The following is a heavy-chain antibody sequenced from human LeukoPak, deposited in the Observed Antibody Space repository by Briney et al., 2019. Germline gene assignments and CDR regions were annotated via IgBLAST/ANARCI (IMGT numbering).Heavy chain of an antibody. Sequence: GRSLRLSCAASGFTFSSYAMHWARQAPGKGLEWVAVISYDGSNKYYADSVKGRFTISRDNSKNTLYLQMNSLRAEDTAVYYCARDLSGYPYWGQGTLVTVSS. J-gene: IGHJ4*02. D-gene: IGHD3-22*01. CDR3: ARDLSGYPY. CDR2: ISYDGSNK. CDR1: GFTFSSYA. V-gene: IGHV3-30-3*01.